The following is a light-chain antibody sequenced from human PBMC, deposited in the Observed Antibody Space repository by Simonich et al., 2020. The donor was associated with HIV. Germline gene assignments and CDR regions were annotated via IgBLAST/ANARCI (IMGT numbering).Light chain of an antibody. CDR2: LNSDGSH. Sequence: QLVLTQSPSASASLGASVKLTCTLSSGHSSYAIAWHQLQPGKGPRYLMKLNSDGSHSKGDGIPDRFSGSSSGAERYLTIPSLQSEDEADYYCQTWGTGIRVFGGGTKLTVL. J-gene: IGLJ2*01. V-gene: IGLV4-69*01. CDR1: SGHSSYA. CDR3: QTWGTGIRV.